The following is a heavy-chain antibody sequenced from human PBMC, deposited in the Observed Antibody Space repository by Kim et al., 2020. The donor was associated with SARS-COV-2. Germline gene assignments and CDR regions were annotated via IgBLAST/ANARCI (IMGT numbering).Heavy chain of an antibody. D-gene: IGHD3-9*01. Sequence: SVKVSCKASGGTFSSYAISWVRQAPGQGLEWMGGIIPIFGTANYAQKFQGRVTITADESTSTAYMELSSLRSEDTAVYYCAREMPPYYDILTDYYYYYMDVWGKGTTVTVSS. CDR2: IIPIFGTA. CDR1: GGTFSSYA. CDR3: AREMPPYYDILTDYYYYYMDV. J-gene: IGHJ6*03. V-gene: IGHV1-69*13.